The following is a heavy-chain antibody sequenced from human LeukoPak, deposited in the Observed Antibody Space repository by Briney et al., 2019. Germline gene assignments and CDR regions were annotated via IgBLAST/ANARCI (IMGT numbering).Heavy chain of an antibody. CDR1: GFIFGRNG. CDR2: IWFDGSRQ. D-gene: IGHD3-3*01. J-gene: IGHJ4*02. V-gene: IGHV3-33*01. Sequence: GRSLRLSCAASGFIFGRNGMHWVRQAPGKGLEWVALIWFDGSRQYYADSVKGRLTISRDNSRNTLYLQMNSLRVEDTAVYYCAWGGSGYYAYWGQGTLVTVSS. CDR3: AWGGSGYYAY.